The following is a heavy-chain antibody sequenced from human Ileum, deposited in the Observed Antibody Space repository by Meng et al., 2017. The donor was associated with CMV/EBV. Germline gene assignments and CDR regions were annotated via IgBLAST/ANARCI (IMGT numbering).Heavy chain of an antibody. Sequence: GSLRLSCTVYGGSFSGYYWTWIRQPPGKGLEWIGEINHSGSTKYNPSLKSRVTISVDTSKNQFSLKLSPVTAADTAVYYCARNRAGGAQEYWGQGTLVTVSS. J-gene: IGHJ4*02. D-gene: IGHD1-26*01. CDR3: ARNRAGGAQEY. CDR2: INHSGST. V-gene: IGHV4-34*01. CDR1: GGSFSGYY.